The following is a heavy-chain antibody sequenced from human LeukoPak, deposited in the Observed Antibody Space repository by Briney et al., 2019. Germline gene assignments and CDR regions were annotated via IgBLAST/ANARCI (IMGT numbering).Heavy chain of an antibody. CDR2: INHSGST. D-gene: IGHD3-10*01. J-gene: IGHJ4*02. CDR1: GGSFSGYY. CDR3: ARLSRITMVRGVKLGDY. Sequence: SETLSLTCAVYGGSFSGYYWSWIRQPPGKGLEWIGEINHSGSTNYNPSLKSRVTISVDTSKNQFSLKLSSVTAADTAVYYCARLSRITMVRGVKLGDYWGQGTLVTVSS. V-gene: IGHV4-34*01.